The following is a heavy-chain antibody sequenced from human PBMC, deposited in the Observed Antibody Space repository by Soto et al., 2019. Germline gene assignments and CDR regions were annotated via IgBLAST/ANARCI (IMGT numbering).Heavy chain of an antibody. CDR1: GYMFTSFW. J-gene: IGHJ5*02. CDR2: IYPGDADI. D-gene: IGHD5-12*01. Sequence: GESLKISCNGSGYMFTSFWIGWVRQMPGKGLEWLGIIYPGDADIRYTPSFQGQVTMSADKSISTAYLQWSSLKASDTAIYYCARGIEMARIGWFDPWGQGTLVTVSS. CDR3: ARGIEMARIGWFDP. V-gene: IGHV5-51*01.